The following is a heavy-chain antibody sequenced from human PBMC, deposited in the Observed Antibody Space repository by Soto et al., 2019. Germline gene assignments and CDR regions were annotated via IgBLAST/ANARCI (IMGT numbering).Heavy chain of an antibody. J-gene: IGHJ6*02. CDR3: AKDGYCSGGSCFLITPNYYYYGMDV. Sequence: GGSLRLACAASGFTFSSYGMHWVRQAPGKGLEWVAVISYDGSNKYYADSVKGRFTISRDNSKNTLYLQMNSLRAEDTAVYYCAKDGYCSGGSCFLITPNYYYYGMDVWGQGTTVTVSS. CDR1: GFTFSSYG. D-gene: IGHD2-15*01. V-gene: IGHV3-30*18. CDR2: ISYDGSNK.